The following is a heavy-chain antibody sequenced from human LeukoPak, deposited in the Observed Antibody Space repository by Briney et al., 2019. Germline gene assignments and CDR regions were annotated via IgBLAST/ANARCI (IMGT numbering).Heavy chain of an antibody. CDR2: IYYSGST. J-gene: IGHJ4*02. CDR1: GGSISSYY. D-gene: IGHD3-9*01. Sequence: PSETLSLTCTVSGGSISSYYWSWIRQPPGKGLEGIGYIYYSGSTNYNPSLKSRVTISVDTSKNQFSLKLSSVTAADTAVYYCARWRYFDWLYSYYFDYWGQGTLVTVSS. V-gene: IGHV4-59*08. CDR3: ARWRYFDWLYSYYFDY.